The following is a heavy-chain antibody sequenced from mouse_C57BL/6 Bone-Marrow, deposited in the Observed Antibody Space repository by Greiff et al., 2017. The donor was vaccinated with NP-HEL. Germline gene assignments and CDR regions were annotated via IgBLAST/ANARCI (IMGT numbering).Heavy chain of an antibody. D-gene: IGHD2-13*01. CDR1: GYAFTNYL. V-gene: IGHV1-54*01. CDR3: ARSGDARFAY. J-gene: IGHJ3*01. CDR2: INPGSGGT. Sequence: QVQLKQSGAELVRPGTSVKVSCKASGYAFTNYLIEWVKQRPGQGLEWIGVINPGSGGTNYNEKFKGKATLTADKSSSTAYMQLSSLTSEDSAVYFCARSGDARFAYWGQGTLVTVSA.